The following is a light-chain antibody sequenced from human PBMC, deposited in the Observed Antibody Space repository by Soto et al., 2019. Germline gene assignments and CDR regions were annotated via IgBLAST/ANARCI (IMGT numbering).Light chain of an antibody. V-gene: IGLV2-14*01. Sequence: QSVLTQPASVSGSPGQSIAISCTGTGSGVGGYRYVSWYQQHPGKAPKLIIYDVSNRPSGVSDRFSGSKSGNTASLTISGLQSEDEADYYCDSYTSSSSYVFGTGTKLTVL. CDR2: DVS. CDR3: DSYTSSSSYV. CDR1: GSGVGGYRY. J-gene: IGLJ1*01.